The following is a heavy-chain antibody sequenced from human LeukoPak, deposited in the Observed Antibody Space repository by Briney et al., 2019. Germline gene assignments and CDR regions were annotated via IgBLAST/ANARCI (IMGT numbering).Heavy chain of an antibody. D-gene: IGHD3-9*01. V-gene: IGHV3-23*01. CDR2: ISGSGGST. CDR3: AKIEAFDYDTSGRHWMDS. Sequence: GGSLRLSCAASGFTFSSYAMSWVRQAPGKGLEWVSAISGSGGSTYYADSVKGRFTISRDNSKNTLYLQMNSLRPEDTAVYYCAKIEAFDYDTSGRHWMDSWGQGTLVTVSS. CDR1: GFTFSSYA. J-gene: IGHJ5*01.